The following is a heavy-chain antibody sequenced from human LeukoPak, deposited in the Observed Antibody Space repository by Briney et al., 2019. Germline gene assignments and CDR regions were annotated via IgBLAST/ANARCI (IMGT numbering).Heavy chain of an antibody. V-gene: IGHV3-7*01. CDR1: GFTFSSSW. D-gene: IGHD3-10*01. J-gene: IGHJ4*02. CDR2: MNQDGTRK. CDR3: TKDSQGSGTYSIDH. Sequence: GGSLRLPCVASGFTFSSSWMSWVRQGPGKGPEWVANMNQDGTRKYYVDSVKGRFTISRDNAKNSLFLQMNGLRAEDTAVYYCTKDSQGSGTYSIDHWGQGTLVTVSS.